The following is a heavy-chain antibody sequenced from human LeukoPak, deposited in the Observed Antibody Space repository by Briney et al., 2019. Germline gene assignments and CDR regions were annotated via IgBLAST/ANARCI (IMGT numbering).Heavy chain of an antibody. CDR1: GYTFTGYY. CDR3: ASLYDIVGTTVDY. J-gene: IGHJ4*02. CDR2: IDPNTGGT. V-gene: IGHV1-2*06. D-gene: IGHD1-26*01. Sequence: ASVKVSCKASGYTFTGYYIHWVRQAPGQGLEWMGRIDPNTGGTKSAKNFQGRVTMTRDTSISTAYMALSGLRSDDTAVYYCASLYDIVGTTVDYWGQGILVTVSS.